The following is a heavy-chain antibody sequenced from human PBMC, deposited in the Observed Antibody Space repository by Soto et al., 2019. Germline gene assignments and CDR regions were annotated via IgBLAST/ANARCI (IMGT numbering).Heavy chain of an antibody. Sequence: QVQLVESGGGVVQPGRSLRLSCAASGFTFSSYGMHWVRQAPGKGLEWVAVIWYDGSNKYYADSVKGRFTISRDHSKNTLYLQMNSLRAEDKAVYYCASTGMELQDDACDIWGHGTMVTVSS. D-gene: IGHD1-7*01. CDR2: IWYDGSNK. CDR3: ASTGMELQDDACDI. CDR1: GFTFSSYG. V-gene: IGHV3-33*01. J-gene: IGHJ3*02.